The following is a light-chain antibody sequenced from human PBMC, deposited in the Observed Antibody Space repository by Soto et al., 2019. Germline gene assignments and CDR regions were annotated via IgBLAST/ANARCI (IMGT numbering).Light chain of an antibody. CDR3: GTWDSSLNANWV. V-gene: IGLV1-51*01. Sequence: QSVLTQPPSVSAAPGQKVTISCSGSSSNIGNNYVSWYQQFPGTAPKVLIYDNSERPSGIPDRFSGSKSGTSATLDIAGLQTGDEADYYCGTWDSSLNANWVFGGGTKLTVI. CDR1: SSNIGNNY. J-gene: IGLJ3*02. CDR2: DNS.